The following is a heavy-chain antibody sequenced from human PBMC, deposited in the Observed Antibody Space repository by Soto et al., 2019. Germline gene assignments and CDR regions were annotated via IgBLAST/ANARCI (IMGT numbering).Heavy chain of an antibody. V-gene: IGHV1-46*03. CDR2: INPSGGST. CDR3: AREAVFVDHSYDYIWGSYRPRAWFDP. J-gene: IGHJ5*02. Sequence: DSVKIDCKASGYTFTSYYMHWVRQAPGQGLEWMGIINPSGGSTSYAQKFQGRVTMTRDTSTSTVYMELSSLRSEDTAVYYCAREAVFVDHSYDYIWGSYRPRAWFDPWGQGTLVTSPQ. CDR1: GYTFTSYY. D-gene: IGHD3-16*02.